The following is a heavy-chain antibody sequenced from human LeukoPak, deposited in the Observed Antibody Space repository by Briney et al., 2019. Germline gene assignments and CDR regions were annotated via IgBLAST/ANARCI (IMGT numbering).Heavy chain of an antibody. CDR2: INPNSGGT. J-gene: IGHJ4*02. V-gene: IGHV1-2*06. Sequence: VASVKVSCKASGYTFTGYYMHWVRQAPGQGLEWMGRINPNSGGTNYAQKFQGRVTMTRDTSISTAYMELSRLRSDDTAVYYCARGESPTMIVVVITEDYWGQGTLVTVSS. D-gene: IGHD3-22*01. CDR3: ARGESPTMIVVVITEDY. CDR1: GYTFTGYY.